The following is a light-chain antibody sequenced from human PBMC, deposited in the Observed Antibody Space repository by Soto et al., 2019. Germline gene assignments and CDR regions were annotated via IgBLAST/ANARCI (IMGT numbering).Light chain of an antibody. CDR2: DVS. V-gene: IGLV2-23*02. Sequence: QSALTQPASVSGSPGQSMTISCTGTSSDVGSYNFVSWYQQHPGKAPKLMIYDVSKWPSGVSNRFSGSKSGNTASLTISGLQAEDEADYYCCSYARGSSWVFGGGTKLTVL. CDR3: CSYARGSSWV. CDR1: SSDVGSYNF. J-gene: IGLJ3*02.